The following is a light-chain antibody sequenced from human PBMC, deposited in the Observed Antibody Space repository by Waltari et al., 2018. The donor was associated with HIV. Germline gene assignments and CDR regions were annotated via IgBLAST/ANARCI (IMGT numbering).Light chain of an antibody. CDR2: DVT. V-gene: IGLV2-8*01. J-gene: IGLJ1*01. Sequence: QSALTQPPSASGSPGQSVTISCTGASSDVGAFKYVSWYQQHPGKAPKLLIYDVTKRPSGVPDRFSSSKSGNTASLTVSGLQAEDEAHYYCSSYAGSSMSYAFGTGTKVTVL. CDR1: SSDVGAFKY. CDR3: SSYAGSSMSYA.